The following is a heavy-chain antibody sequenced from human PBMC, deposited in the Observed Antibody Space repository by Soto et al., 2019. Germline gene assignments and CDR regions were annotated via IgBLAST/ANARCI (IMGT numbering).Heavy chain of an antibody. D-gene: IGHD3-10*01. J-gene: IGHJ4*02. CDR3: AKGVRGVQNNFDY. CDR2: ISGSGGST. CDR1: GFTFSSYA. Sequence: EVQLLESGGGLVQPGGSLRLSCAASGFTFSSYAMSWVRQAPGKGLEWVSAISGSGGSTYYADSVKGRFTISRDNSKNTLYPQMNSLRAEDTAVYYCAKGVRGVQNNFDYWGQGTLVTVSS. V-gene: IGHV3-23*01.